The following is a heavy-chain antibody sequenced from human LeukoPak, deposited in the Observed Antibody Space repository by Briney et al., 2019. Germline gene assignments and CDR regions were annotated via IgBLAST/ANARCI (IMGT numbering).Heavy chain of an antibody. Sequence: PGGSLRLSCAASGFTFSSYAMSWVRQAPGKGLEWVSAISGSGGSTYYADSVKGRFTISRDNSKNTLYLQMNSLRAEDTAGYYCAKVGGGYSGSYGGYYYYYGMDVWGQGTTVTVSS. J-gene: IGHJ6*02. CDR2: ISGSGGST. V-gene: IGHV3-23*01. D-gene: IGHD1-26*01. CDR3: AKVGGGYSGSYGGYYYYYGMDV. CDR1: GFTFSSYA.